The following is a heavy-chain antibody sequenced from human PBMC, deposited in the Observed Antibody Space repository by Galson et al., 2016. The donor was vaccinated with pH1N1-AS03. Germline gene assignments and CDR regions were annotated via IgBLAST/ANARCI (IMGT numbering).Heavy chain of an antibody. V-gene: IGHV1-18*01. CDR3: AREALNSRYIDS. J-gene: IGHJ4*02. CDR2: ISTYNGNT. Sequence: SVKVSCKASGYIFVDYNIYWVRQAPGQGLEWIGWISTYNGNTDYAPMLQGRVTMTTDTSTSTAYMELRSLKSDDTAVYYCAREALNSRYIDSWGQGTLVTVSS. D-gene: IGHD2/OR15-2a*01. CDR1: GYIFVDYN.